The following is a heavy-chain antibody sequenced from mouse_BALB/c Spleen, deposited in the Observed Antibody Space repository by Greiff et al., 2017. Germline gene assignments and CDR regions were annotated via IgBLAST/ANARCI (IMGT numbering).Heavy chain of an antibody. V-gene: IGHV2-6-7*01. CDR2: IWGDGST. Sequence: VQLQQSGPGLVAPSQSLSITCTVSGFSLTGYGVNWVRQPPGKGLEWLGMIWGDGSTDYNSALKSRLSISKDNSKSQVFLKMNSLQTDDTARYYCARAGTNPSYYYAMDYWGQGTSVTVSS. J-gene: IGHJ4*01. CDR3: ARAGTNPSYYYAMDY. D-gene: IGHD4-1*01. CDR1: GFSLTGYG.